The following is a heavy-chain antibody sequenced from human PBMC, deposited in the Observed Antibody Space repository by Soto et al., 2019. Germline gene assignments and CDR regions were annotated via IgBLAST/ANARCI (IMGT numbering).Heavy chain of an antibody. Sequence: EVQLLESGGGLVQPGGSLRLSCAASGFTFSSYAMSWVRQAPGKGLEWVSAISGSGGSTYYADSVKGRFTISRDNSKNTLYLQMNSLRAEDTAVYYCAKENELAYCGGDCYVGAAFDIWGQGTMVTVSS. V-gene: IGHV3-23*01. D-gene: IGHD2-21*01. CDR1: GFTFSSYA. CDR2: ISGSGGST. J-gene: IGHJ3*02. CDR3: AKENELAYCGGDCYVGAAFDI.